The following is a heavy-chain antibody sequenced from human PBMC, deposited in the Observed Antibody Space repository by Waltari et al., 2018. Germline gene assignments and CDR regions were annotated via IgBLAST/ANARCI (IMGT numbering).Heavy chain of an antibody. J-gene: IGHJ4*02. V-gene: IGHV1-2*02. CDR3: ARDILTQQTEDFDY. D-gene: IGHD6-13*01. Sequence: QVQLVQSGAEVKKPGASVKVSCKASGYTFTGYYMHWVRQAAGQGLEGMGGINRTRGGTNYAQKCQGRVTMTRDTSISTAYMELSRLRSDDTAVYYCARDILTQQTEDFDYWGQGTLVTVSS. CDR2: INRTRGGT. CDR1: GYTFTGYY.